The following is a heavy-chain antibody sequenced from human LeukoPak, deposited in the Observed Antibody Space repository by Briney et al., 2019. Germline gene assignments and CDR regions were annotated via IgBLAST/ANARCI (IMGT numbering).Heavy chain of an antibody. CDR3: ARGLSSTRRESDY. CDR2: IDYTGST. D-gene: IGHD2-2*01. CDR1: GASMRNFY. J-gene: IGHJ4*02. Sequence: SETLSLTCSVSGASMRNFYWSWIRQPPGEGLEWIGYIDYTGSTSYNPSLKSQVTISIDTSKNQFSLRLNSVAAADTAVYFCARGLSSTRRESDYWGRGTLVTVST. V-gene: IGHV4-59*01.